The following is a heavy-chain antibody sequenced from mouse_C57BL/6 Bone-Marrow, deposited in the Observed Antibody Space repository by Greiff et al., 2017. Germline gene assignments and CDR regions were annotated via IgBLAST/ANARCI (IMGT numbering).Heavy chain of an antibody. Sequence: VKLQQPGAELVRPGTSVKLSCKASGYTFTSYWMHWVKQRPGQGLEWIGVIDPSDSYTNYNQKFKGKATLTVDTSSSTAYMQLSSLTSEDSAVYYCARWGAYWGQGTLVTVSA. CDR1: GYTFTSYW. V-gene: IGHV1-59*01. CDR2: IDPSDSYT. CDR3: ARWGAY. J-gene: IGHJ3*01.